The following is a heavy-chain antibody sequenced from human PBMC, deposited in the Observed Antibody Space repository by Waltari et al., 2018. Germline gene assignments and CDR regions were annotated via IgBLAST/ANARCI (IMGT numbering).Heavy chain of an antibody. Sequence: QVQLQESGPGLVKPSETLSLTCTVSGGSISSYYWSWIRQPPGKGLEWIGYIYYSGSTNYNPPLKSRVTISVDTSKNQFSLKLSSVTAADTAMYYCARSIAAAGSYNWFDPWGQGTLVTVSS. CDR3: ARSIAAAGSYNWFDP. CDR2: IYYSGST. D-gene: IGHD6-13*01. V-gene: IGHV4-59*01. J-gene: IGHJ5*02. CDR1: GGSISSYY.